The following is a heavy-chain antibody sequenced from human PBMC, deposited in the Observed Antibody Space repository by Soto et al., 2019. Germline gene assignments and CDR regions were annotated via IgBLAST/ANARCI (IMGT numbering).Heavy chain of an antibody. CDR2: MNPNSGNT. J-gene: IGHJ5*02. Sequence: ASVKVSCKASGYTFTSYDINWVRQATGQGLEYLGWMNPNSGNTAYVQKFQGRVTMTWDTSITTAYMELSSLRSEDTAVYFCTVGFMKGAYSRWSITWAQGTLATVS. CDR1: GYTFTSYD. CDR3: TVGFMKGAYSRWSIT. D-gene: IGHD3-16*01. V-gene: IGHV1-8*01.